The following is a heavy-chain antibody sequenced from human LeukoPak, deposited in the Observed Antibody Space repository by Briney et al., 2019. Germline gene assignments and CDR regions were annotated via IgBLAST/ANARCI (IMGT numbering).Heavy chain of an antibody. J-gene: IGHJ4*02. V-gene: IGHV3-23*01. CDR3: AKNLVAGPLSMYYFDY. CDR2: IRGGGGGT. Sequence: GGSLRLSCAVSGFTLSNHVMSWVRQAPGKGLEWVSSIRGGGGGTLYADSVKGRFTISRDNSKNTLYLQMNSLRAEDTAVYYCAKNLVAGPLSMYYFDYWGQGTLVTVSS. D-gene: IGHD6-19*01. CDR1: GFTLSNHV.